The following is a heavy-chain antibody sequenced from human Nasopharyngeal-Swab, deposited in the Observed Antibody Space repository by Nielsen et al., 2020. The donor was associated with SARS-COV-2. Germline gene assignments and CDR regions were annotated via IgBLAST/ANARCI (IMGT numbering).Heavy chain of an antibody. CDR2: INHSGST. J-gene: IGHJ5*02. Sequence: SQTLSLTCAVYGGSFSGYYWSWIRQPPGKGLVWIGEINHSGSTNYNPSLKSRVTISVDTSKNQFSLKLSSVTAADTAVYYCARVKGYQLLSSAAPNWFDPWGQGTPVTVSS. V-gene: IGHV4-34*01. D-gene: IGHD2-2*01. CDR1: GGSFSGYY. CDR3: ARVKGYQLLSSAAPNWFDP.